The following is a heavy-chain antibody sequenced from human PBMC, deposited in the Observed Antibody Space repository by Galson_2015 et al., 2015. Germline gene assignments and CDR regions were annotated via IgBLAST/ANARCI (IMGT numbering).Heavy chain of an antibody. J-gene: IGHJ4*02. Sequence: SLRLSCAASGFAFSSYAMHWVRQAPGMGLEWVSTITGSGGSTYYADSVKGRFTLSRDNSKNTLYLQMNSLRAEDTAVYYCAKRDGVTGRYYLFDYWGQGTLVTVSS. CDR1: GFAFSSYA. CDR3: AKRDGVTGRYYLFDY. V-gene: IGHV3-23*01. D-gene: IGHD3-10*01. CDR2: ITGSGGST.